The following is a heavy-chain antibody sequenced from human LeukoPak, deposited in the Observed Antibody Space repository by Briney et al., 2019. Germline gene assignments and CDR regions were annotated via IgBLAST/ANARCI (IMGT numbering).Heavy chain of an antibody. CDR1: GFTFSSYW. V-gene: IGHV3-7*03. CDR2: IKQDGSEK. D-gene: IGHD3-16*02. J-gene: IGHJ4*02. Sequence: GGSLRLSCAASGFTFSSYWMSWVRQAPGKGLEWVANIKQDGSEKYYVDSVKGRFTISRDNAKNSQYLQMNSLRAEDTAVYYCASLTYYDYVWGSYRHDYWGQGTLVTVSS. CDR3: ASLTYYDYVWGSYRHDY.